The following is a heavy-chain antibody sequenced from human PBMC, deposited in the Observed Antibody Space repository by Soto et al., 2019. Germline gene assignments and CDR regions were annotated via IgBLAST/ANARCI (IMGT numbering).Heavy chain of an antibody. V-gene: IGHV1-69*01. D-gene: IGHD2-15*01. CDR3: AREGFARYCSGGSCSYFDY. CDR1: GGTFSSYA. J-gene: IGHJ4*02. Sequence: QVQLVQSGAEVKKPGSSVKVSCKASGGTFSSYAISWVRQAPGQGLEWMGGIIPIFGTANYAQKFQGRVTITADESTSTAYMELSSLRSEDTAVYYCAREGFARYCSGGSCSYFDYWGQGTLVTVSS. CDR2: IIPIFGTA.